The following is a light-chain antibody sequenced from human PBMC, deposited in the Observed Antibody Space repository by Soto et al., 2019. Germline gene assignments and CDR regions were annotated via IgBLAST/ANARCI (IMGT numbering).Light chain of an antibody. CDR1: QSIRRW. V-gene: IGKV1-5*01. CDR3: QQYNSYSPAT. J-gene: IGKJ1*01. CDR2: DAS. Sequence: IQITQSPSMLSASVGDRVTIASRASQSIRRWLAWYQQKPGKAPKLPIFDASTLESGVPSRFSGRGSETEFTLPISSLQPDDFATYYCQQYNSYSPATFGQGTKVEV.